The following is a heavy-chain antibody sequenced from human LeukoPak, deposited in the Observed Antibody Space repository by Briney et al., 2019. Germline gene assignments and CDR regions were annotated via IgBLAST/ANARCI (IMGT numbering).Heavy chain of an antibody. CDR3: ASSGAYGDYVGY. V-gene: IGHV4-4*07. D-gene: IGHD4-17*01. CDR2: IYTSGST. J-gene: IGHJ4*02. CDR1: GGSISSYY. Sequence: SETLSLTCTVSGGSISSYYWSWIRQPAGKGLEWIGRIYTSGSTNYNPSLKSRVTMSVDTSKSQFSLKLSSVTAADTAVYYCASSGAYGDYVGYWGQGTLVTVSS.